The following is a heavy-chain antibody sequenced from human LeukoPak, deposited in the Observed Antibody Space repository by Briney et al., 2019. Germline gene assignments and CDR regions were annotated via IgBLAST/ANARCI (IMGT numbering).Heavy chain of an antibody. J-gene: IGHJ4*02. CDR1: GFTFSTYS. D-gene: IGHD6-13*01. CDR3: ARDRPRIAAAGNTIDY. CDR2: ISSSSSYI. V-gene: IGHV3-21*01. Sequence: PGGSLRLSCAASGFTFSTYSMNWVRQAPGKGLEWVSSISSSSSYIYYADSVKGRFTISRDNAKNSLYLQMNSLRAEDTAVYYCARDRPRIAAAGNTIDYWGQGTLVTVSS.